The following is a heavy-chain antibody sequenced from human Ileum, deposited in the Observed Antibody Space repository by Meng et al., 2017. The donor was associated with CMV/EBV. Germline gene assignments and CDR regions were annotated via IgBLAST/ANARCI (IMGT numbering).Heavy chain of an antibody. J-gene: IGHJ2*01. CDR3: ARMTLYWYFDL. D-gene: IGHD2-21*02. CDR2: MFYEGNT. Sequence: QLRESGPVLVKPAETLSLTCTVSGVSISNGYFYWGWIGQRPGKELELIRSMFYEGNTYYNPSLRSRVTTSLDTSKDQFSLRLTSVTGADTAVYYCARMTLYWYFDLWGRGSLVTVSS. V-gene: IGHV4-39*07. CDR1: GVSISNGYFY.